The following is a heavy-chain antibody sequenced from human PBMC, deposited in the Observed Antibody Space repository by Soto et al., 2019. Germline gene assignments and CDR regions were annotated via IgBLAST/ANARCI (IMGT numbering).Heavy chain of an antibody. Sequence: PGGSLRLSCAASGFTFSSYAMSWVRQAPGKGLEWVSAISGSGVSTYYADYVKGRFTISRDNSKNTLYLQLNSLRAEDTAVYYCAYFPGMYYYDSSGYCHYDYWGQGTLVTVSS. V-gene: IGHV3-23*01. J-gene: IGHJ4*02. CDR1: GFTFSSYA. CDR2: ISGSGVST. CDR3: AYFPGMYYYDSSGYCHYDY. D-gene: IGHD3-22*01.